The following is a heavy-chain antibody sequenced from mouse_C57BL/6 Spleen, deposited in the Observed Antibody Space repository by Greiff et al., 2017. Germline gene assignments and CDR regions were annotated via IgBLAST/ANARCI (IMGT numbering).Heavy chain of an antibody. Sequence: QVQLQQPGAELVKPGASVKMSCKASGYTFTSYWITWVKQGPGQGLEWIGDIYPGSGSTNYNEKFKSKATLTVDTSSSTAYMQLSSLTSEDSAVYDCARWDYGSSHWYFDVWGTGTTVTVSS. D-gene: IGHD1-1*01. J-gene: IGHJ1*03. CDR1: GYTFTSYW. V-gene: IGHV1-55*01. CDR2: IYPGSGST. CDR3: ARWDYGSSHWYFDV.